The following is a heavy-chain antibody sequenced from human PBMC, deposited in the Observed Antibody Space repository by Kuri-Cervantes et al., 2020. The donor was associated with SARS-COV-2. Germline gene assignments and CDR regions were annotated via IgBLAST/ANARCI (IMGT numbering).Heavy chain of an antibody. CDR1: GFTFSSYS. CDR2: ISSSSSYI. J-gene: IGHJ6*02. Sequence: GGSLRLSCAASGFTFSSYSMNWVRQAPGKGLEWVSSISSSSSYIYYADSAKGRFTISRDNAKNSLYLQMNSLRAEDTAVYYCARDVNIVVVPAYYYGMDVWGQGTTVTVSS. CDR3: ARDVNIVVVPAYYYGMDV. V-gene: IGHV3-21*01. D-gene: IGHD2-2*01.